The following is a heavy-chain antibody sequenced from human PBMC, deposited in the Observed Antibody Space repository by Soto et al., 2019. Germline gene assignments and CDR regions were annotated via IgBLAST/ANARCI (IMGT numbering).Heavy chain of an antibody. Sequence: EVQLVESGGGLVQPGGSLRLSCAASGFTFSSYGMNWVRQAPGKGLEWVSYISSSGSTIYYAESVRGRFSISRDNAKNSLYLQMDSLRDEDTAVYFCADDEDGDSDFDSWGQGTLVTFSS. V-gene: IGHV3-48*02. D-gene: IGHD4-17*01. CDR1: GFTFSSYG. CDR3: ADDEDGDSDFDS. J-gene: IGHJ4*02. CDR2: ISSSGSTI.